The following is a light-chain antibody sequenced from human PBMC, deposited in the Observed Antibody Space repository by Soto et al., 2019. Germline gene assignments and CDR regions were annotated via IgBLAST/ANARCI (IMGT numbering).Light chain of an antibody. CDR1: QSINSW. CDR3: QPYNRYSWT. V-gene: IGKV1-5*01. J-gene: IGKJ1*01. CDR2: DAS. Sequence: DIQMTQSPSTLSASVGDRVTITCRASQSINSWLAWYQQRPGKAPKPLIYDASSLERGVPSRFSGSGSGTEFTLTISSLQPDDFATYYCQPYNRYSWTFGRGTKVDI.